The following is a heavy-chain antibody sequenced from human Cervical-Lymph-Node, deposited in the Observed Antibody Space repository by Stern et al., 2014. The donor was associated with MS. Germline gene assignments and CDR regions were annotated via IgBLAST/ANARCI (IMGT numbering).Heavy chain of an antibody. V-gene: IGHV4-59*01. CDR2: IHSSGTT. Sequence: VQLVESGPGLVKPSETLSLTCTVSGGSIRSYYWSWIRQPPGKGLEWIGYIHSSGTTNYKSSLNSRVTISVDTSKNQFSLNLNSVTAADTAVYYCARGAETATPWDFWGQGTLVTVSS. J-gene: IGHJ4*02. CDR1: GGSIRSYY. D-gene: IGHD5-24*01. CDR3: ARGAETATPWDF.